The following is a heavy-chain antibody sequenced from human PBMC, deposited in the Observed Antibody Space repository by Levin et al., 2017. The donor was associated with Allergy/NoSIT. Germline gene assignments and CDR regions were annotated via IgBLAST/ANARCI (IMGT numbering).Heavy chain of an antibody. D-gene: IGHD4-17*01. Sequence: NSSETLSLTCTVSGGSISSYYWSWIRQPPGKGLEWIGYIYYSGSTNYNPSLKSRVTISVDTSKNQFSLKLSSVTAADTAVYYCASSRYGDYAPEYYDYGMDVWGQGTTVTVSS. CDR3: ASSRYGDYAPEYYDYGMDV. V-gene: IGHV4-59*01. CDR2: IYYSGST. J-gene: IGHJ6*02. CDR1: GGSISSYY.